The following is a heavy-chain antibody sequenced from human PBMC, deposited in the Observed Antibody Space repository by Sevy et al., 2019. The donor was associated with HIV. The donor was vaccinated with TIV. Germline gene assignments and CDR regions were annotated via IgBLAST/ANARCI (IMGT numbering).Heavy chain of an antibody. CDR3: AKATIFGVQRGAFDI. CDR2: VSWNSGSI. J-gene: IGHJ3*02. Sequence: GGSLRLSCAASGFTFDDYAMHWVRQAPGQGLEWVSGVSWNSGSIGYADSLKGRLTISRANAKNSLYLQMNSPKADDTDLYYCAKATIFGVQRGAFDIWGQGTMVTVSS. V-gene: IGHV3-9*01. D-gene: IGHD3-3*01. CDR1: GFTFDDYA.